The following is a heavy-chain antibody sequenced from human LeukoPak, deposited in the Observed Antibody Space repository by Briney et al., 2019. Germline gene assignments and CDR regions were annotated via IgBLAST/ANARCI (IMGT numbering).Heavy chain of an antibody. CDR2: MNPNSGNT. Sequence: ASVKVSCKASGYTFTSYGISWVRQATGQGLEWMGWMNPNSGNTGYAQKFQGRVTMTRNTSISTAYMELSSLRSEDTAVYYCARGEYSYGSRFDYWGQGTLVTVSS. CDR1: GYTFTSYG. V-gene: IGHV1-8*02. CDR3: ARGEYSYGSRFDY. D-gene: IGHD5-18*01. J-gene: IGHJ4*02.